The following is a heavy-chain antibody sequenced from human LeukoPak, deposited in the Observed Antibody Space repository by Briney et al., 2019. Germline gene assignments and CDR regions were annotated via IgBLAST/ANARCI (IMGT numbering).Heavy chain of an antibody. CDR1: GGSFSGHY. CDR3: ARGRYVTTRGGAAAGFLDY. J-gene: IGHJ4*02. Sequence: PSETPSLTCAVSGGSFSGHYWNWIRQPPGEGLEWIGEINHGGSTNYSPSLKSRVTISVDTSQNQFSLRLNSVTAADTAVYYCARGRYVTTRGGAAAGFLDYWGQGTLVTVST. D-gene: IGHD6-13*01. V-gene: IGHV4-34*01. CDR2: INHGGST.